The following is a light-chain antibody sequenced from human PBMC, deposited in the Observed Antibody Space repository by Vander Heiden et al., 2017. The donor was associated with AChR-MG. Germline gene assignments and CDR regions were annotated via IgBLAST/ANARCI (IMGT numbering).Light chain of an antibody. V-gene: IGKV4-1*01. Sequence: DIVMTPHPDSLPVSLGERATIHCKSSQSVLYTSNNKNYLTWYQQKPGQPPKLLIYWAYTRESGVPDRFSGSASATVFTLTISSLHAEDVAVYYCQQDDSAPQTFGQGTKLEIK. CDR3: QQDDSAPQT. CDR1: QSVLYTSNNKNY. J-gene: IGKJ2*01. CDR2: WAY.